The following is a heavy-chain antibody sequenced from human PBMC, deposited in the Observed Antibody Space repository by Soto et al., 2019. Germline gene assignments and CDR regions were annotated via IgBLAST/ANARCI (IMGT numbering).Heavy chain of an antibody. V-gene: IGHV1-3*01. CDR1: GYTFTSYA. Sequence: QVQLVQSGAEVKKPGASVKVSCKASGYTFTSYAMHWVRQAPGQRLEWMGWINAGNGNTKYSQKFQGRVTITRDTSASTACMGLSRLGSEDTAVYYCARKKYCGSTSCYHAGGYYNYYGMDVWGQGTTVTVSS. D-gene: IGHD2-2*01. CDR2: INAGNGNT. CDR3: ARKKYCGSTSCYHAGGYYNYYGMDV. J-gene: IGHJ6*02.